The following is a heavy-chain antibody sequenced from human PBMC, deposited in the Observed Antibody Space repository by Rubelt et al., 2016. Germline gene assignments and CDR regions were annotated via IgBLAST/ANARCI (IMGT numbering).Heavy chain of an antibody. V-gene: IGHV4-4*02. CDR1: GGSIISSYW. D-gene: IGHD2-15*01. J-gene: IGHJ3*01. CDR2: ISHSGNT. Sequence: QVQLQESGPGLVNPSGTLSLTCGVSGGSIISSYWWSWVRQPPGKGLEWIGEISHSGNTNYNPSLKSRVTISLDDSKSGFSLRLTSLTAADTAVYFCAKVARGGFDLWGQGAMVTVSS. CDR3: AKVARGGFDL.